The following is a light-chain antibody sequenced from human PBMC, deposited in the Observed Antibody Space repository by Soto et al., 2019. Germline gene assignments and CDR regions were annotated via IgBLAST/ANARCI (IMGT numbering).Light chain of an antibody. CDR3: QTWGTGIHVV. CDR2: LDSDGSH. CDR1: SGHSSYA. V-gene: IGLV4-69*01. J-gene: IGLJ2*01. Sequence: QLVLTQSPSASAYLGASVKLTCTLSSGHSSYAIAWHQQQPEKGPRYLMKLDSDGSHTKGDAIPDRFSGSSSGAERYLTISSLQSEDGADYYCQTWGTGIHVVFGGGTKVTVL.